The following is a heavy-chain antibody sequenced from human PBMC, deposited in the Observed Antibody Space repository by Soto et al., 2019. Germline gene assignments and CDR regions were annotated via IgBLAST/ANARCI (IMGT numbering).Heavy chain of an antibody. J-gene: IGHJ5*02. CDR2: IYWDDDK. V-gene: IGHV2-5*02. CDR3: AHTLIFGVVGGEVWFDP. Sequence: QITLKESGPTLVKPTQTLTLTCTFSGFSLSTSGVGVGWIRQPPGKALEWLALIYWDDDKRYSPSLKSRLTITKDTSKNQVVHTMTNMDPVDTATYDCAHTLIFGVVGGEVWFDPWGQGTLVTVSS. CDR1: GFSLSTSGVG. D-gene: IGHD3-3*01.